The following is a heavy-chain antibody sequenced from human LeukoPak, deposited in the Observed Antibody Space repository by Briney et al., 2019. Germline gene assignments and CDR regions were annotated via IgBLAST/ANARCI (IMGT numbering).Heavy chain of an antibody. D-gene: IGHD5-12*01. V-gene: IGHV1-69*04. CDR3: ARDDSGYDFVNYYYGMDV. CDR1: GYTFTSYG. Sequence: EASVKVSCKASGYTFTSYGISWVRQAPGQGLEWMGRIIPILGIANYAQKFQGRVTITADKSTSTAYMELSSLRSEDTAVYYCARDDSGYDFVNYYYGMDVWGQGTTVTVSS. CDR2: IIPILGIA. J-gene: IGHJ6*02.